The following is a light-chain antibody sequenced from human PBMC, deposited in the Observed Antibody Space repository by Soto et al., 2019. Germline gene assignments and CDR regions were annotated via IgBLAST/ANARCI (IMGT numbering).Light chain of an antibody. J-gene: IGLJ3*02. V-gene: IGLV1-47*02. CDR2: SRN. CDR1: SSNIGSNY. Sequence: QTVVTQPPSASGTPGQRVTISCSGSSSNIGSNYVYWYQQLPGTAPKLLIYSRNQRPSGVPDRFSGSKSGTSASLAISGLRSEDEADYYCAAWDDSLSGPVFGGGTQLTVL. CDR3: AAWDDSLSGPV.